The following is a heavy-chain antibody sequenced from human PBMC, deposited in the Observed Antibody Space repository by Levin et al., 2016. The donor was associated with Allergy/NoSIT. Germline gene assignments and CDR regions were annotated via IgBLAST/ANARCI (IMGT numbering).Heavy chain of an antibody. V-gene: IGHV3-23*05. CDR3: AKDIDMIVLATLDY. D-gene: IGHD3-22*01. CDR1: GLTFASYG. J-gene: IGHJ4*02. Sequence: GGSLRLSCAASGLTFASYGMSWVRQAPGKGLEWVASIYSSGSHTFYADSVKGRFTISRDNSKNTLYLQMNSLRAEDTAVYYCAKDIDMIVLATLDYWGQGTLVTVSS. CDR2: IYSSGSHT.